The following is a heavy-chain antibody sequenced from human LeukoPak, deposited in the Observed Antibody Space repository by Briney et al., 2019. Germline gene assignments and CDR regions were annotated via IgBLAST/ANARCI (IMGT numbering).Heavy chain of an antibody. CDR3: AGDYGDYSWFDP. V-gene: IGHV4-59*01. Sequence: PSETLSLTCTVSGGSISSYYWSWIRQPPGKGLEWIGYIYYSGGTNYNPSLKSRVTISVDTSKNQFSLKLSSVTAADTAVYYCAGDYGDYSWFDPWGQGTLVTVSS. CDR2: IYYSGGT. CDR1: GGSISSYY. J-gene: IGHJ5*02. D-gene: IGHD4-17*01.